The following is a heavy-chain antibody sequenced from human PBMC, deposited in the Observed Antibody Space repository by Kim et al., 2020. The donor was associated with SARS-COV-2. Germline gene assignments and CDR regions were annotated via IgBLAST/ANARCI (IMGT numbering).Heavy chain of an antibody. CDR3: ARVHSGYDLGLGY. D-gene: IGHD5-12*01. V-gene: IGHV3-33*01. CDR1: GFTFSSYG. CDR2: IWYDGSNK. Sequence: GGSLRLSCAASGFTFSSYGMHWVRQAPGKGLEWVAVIWYDGSNKYYADSVKGRLTISRDNSKNTLYLQMNSLRAEDTAVYYCARVHSGYDLGLGYWGQGTLVTVSS. J-gene: IGHJ4*02.